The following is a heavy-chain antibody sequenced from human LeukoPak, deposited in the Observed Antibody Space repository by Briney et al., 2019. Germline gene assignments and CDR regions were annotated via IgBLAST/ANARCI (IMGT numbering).Heavy chain of an antibody. CDR1: GGSISSYH. J-gene: IGHJ4*02. CDR2: IYNSGSA. CDR3: TTARSGWYHFDC. D-gene: IGHD6-19*01. Sequence: SETLSLTCTVSGGSISSYHWSWIRQAPGKGLEWIGYIYNSGSANYNPSLKSRVTISLHTSTNQFSLKLNSVTAADTAVYYCTTARSGWYHFDCWGQGTLVTVSS. V-gene: IGHV4-59*01.